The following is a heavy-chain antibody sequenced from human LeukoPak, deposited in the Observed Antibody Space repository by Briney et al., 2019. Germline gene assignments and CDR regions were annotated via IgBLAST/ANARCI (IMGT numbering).Heavy chain of an antibody. CDR3: AKRGVVIRAVIIVGFHKEAYYFDY. D-gene: IGHD3-10*01. CDR2: VSDSGGST. Sequence: GGSLRLSCAVSGITLSNYGMSWVRQAPGKGLEWVAGVSDSGGSTNYADSVKGRFTISRDNAKNTLYLQMNSLRAEDTAVYFCAKRGVVIRAVIIVGFHKEAYYFDYWGQGTLVTVSS. V-gene: IGHV3-23*01. J-gene: IGHJ4*02. CDR1: GITLSNYG.